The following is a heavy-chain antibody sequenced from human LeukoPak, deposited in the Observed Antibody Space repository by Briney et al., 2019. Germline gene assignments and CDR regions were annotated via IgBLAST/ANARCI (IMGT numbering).Heavy chain of an antibody. D-gene: IGHD2-2*01. CDR3: ARTLVVPAANDAFDI. V-gene: IGHV1-2*06. Sequence: ASVKVSCKASGYTFTGYYMHWVRQAPGQGLKWMGRINPNSGGTNYAQKFQGRVTMTRDTSISTAYMELSRLRSDDTAVYYCARTLVVPAANDAFDIRGQGTMVTVSS. CDR2: INPNSGGT. J-gene: IGHJ3*02. CDR1: GYTFTGYY.